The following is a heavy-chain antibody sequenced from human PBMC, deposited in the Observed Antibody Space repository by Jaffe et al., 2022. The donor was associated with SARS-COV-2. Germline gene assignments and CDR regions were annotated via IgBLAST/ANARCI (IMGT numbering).Heavy chain of an antibody. CDR3: ARTGRSGDTTAPLDY. D-gene: IGHD6-19*01. CDR1: GYSFTTYW. J-gene: IGHJ4*02. Sequence: EVQLVQSGAEVKKPGESLKISCKGSGYSFTTYWIGWVRQMPGKGLEWMGIIYPGDSDTRYSPSFQGQVTISADKSISTAYLQWSSLKVSDTAMYYCARTGRSGDTTAPLDYWGEGTLVTVSS. CDR2: IYPGDSDT. V-gene: IGHV5-51*01.